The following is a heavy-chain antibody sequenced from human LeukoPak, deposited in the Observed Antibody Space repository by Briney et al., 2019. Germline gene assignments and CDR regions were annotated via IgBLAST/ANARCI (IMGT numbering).Heavy chain of an antibody. J-gene: IGHJ4*02. CDR2: ISGSGGST. CDR1: GFTFSSYA. Sequence: GGSLRLSCAASGFTFSSYAMSWVRQAPGKGLEWVSAISGSGGSTYYADSVKGRFTISRDNSKNTLYLQMSSLRAEDTAVYYCVKDLDGGPAMGSPSDYWGQGTLVTVSS. V-gene: IGHV3-23*01. D-gene: IGHD1-26*01. CDR3: VKDLDGGPAMGSPSDY.